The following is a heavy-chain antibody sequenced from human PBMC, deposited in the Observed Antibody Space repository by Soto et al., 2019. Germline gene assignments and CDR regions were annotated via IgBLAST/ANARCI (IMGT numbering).Heavy chain of an antibody. CDR3: ARVRILSGPFRSFDY. CDR1: GWWPTHYR. V-gene: IGHV5-51*03. CDR2: VYVDDSDT. D-gene: IGHD3-3*02. J-gene: IGHJ4*02. Sequence: GERLKVYGERSGWWPTHYRNAWVRQMPGKGLKWMGIVYVDDSDTKYSPSFEGQLTISADKALNSAYLQWTSLRASDIAMYYCARVRILSGPFRSFDYWRQGTHVTVS.